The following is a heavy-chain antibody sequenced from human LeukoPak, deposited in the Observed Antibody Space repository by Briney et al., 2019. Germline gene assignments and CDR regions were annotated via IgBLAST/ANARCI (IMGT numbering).Heavy chain of an antibody. Sequence: ASVKISCKVSGYTFTDYYMHWEQQAPGKGLEWMGLVDPEDGETIYAEKFQGRVTITADTSTDTAYMELSSLRSEDTAVYYCATDPEQLVLGYWGQGTLVTVSS. V-gene: IGHV1-69-2*01. CDR1: GYTFTDYY. J-gene: IGHJ4*02. D-gene: IGHD6-13*01. CDR2: VDPEDGET. CDR3: ATDPEQLVLGY.